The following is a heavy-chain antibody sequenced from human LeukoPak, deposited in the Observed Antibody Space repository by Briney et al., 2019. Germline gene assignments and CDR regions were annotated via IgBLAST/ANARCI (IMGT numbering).Heavy chain of an antibody. CDR3: ARGRGGTYCSSTSCYLINWFDP. CDR1: GGTFSSYA. CDR2: IIPIFGTT. D-gene: IGHD2-2*01. Sequence: AVKVSCKASGGTFSSYAISWVRQAPGQGLEWMGGIIPIFGTTNYAQKFQDRVTITADKSTSTAYMELSSLRSEDTAVYYCARGRGGTYCSSTSCYLINWFDPWGQGTLVTVSS. V-gene: IGHV1-69*06. J-gene: IGHJ5*02.